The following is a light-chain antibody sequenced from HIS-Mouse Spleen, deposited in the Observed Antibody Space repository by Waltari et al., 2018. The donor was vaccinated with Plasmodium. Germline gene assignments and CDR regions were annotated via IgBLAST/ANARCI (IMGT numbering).Light chain of an antibody. Sequence: EIVMTQPPATLSVSPGERATLSCRASQSVSSNLAWYQQKPGQSPRLLIYGASTRATGIPARFSGSGSGTEFTLTISSLQSEGFAVYYCQQYNNWSFTFGPGTKVDIK. V-gene: IGKV3-15*01. J-gene: IGKJ3*01. CDR3: QQYNNWSFT. CDR2: GAS. CDR1: QSVSSN.